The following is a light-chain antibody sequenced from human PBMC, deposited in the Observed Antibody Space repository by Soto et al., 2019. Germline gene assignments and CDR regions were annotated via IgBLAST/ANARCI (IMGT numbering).Light chain of an antibody. Sequence: EIVLTQSPGTLSLSPGERGTLSCRSSQSVSNNYLAWYQQKPGQAPRLLIYGASSRATGIPDRFGGSGSGTDFTLTISRLEPEDFAVYYCQQYSRTLPWTFGQGTKVDIK. CDR3: QQYSRTLPWT. V-gene: IGKV3-20*01. CDR2: GAS. CDR1: QSVSNNY. J-gene: IGKJ1*01.